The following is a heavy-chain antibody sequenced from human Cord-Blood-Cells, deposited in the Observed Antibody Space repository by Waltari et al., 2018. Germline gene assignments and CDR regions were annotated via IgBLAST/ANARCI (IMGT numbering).Heavy chain of an antibody. J-gene: IGHJ2*01. CDR2: INHSGST. CDR1: GGSFSGYY. Sequence: QVQLQQWGAGLLKPSETLSLTCAVYGGSFSGYYWSWIRQPPGKGLEWIGEINHSGSTNYNPSRKRRVTISVDTAKNQFSLKLSSVTAADTAVYYCARQYCSGGSCNYWYFDLWGRGTLVTVSS. V-gene: IGHV4-34*01. D-gene: IGHD2-15*01. CDR3: ARQYCSGGSCNYWYFDL.